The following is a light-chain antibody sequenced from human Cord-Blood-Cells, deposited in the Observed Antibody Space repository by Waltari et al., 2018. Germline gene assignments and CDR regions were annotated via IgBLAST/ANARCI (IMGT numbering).Light chain of an antibody. CDR2: EVS. CDR1: SSAVGSYNL. J-gene: IGLJ2*01. V-gene: IGLV2-23*02. CDR3: CSYAGSSTFKVV. Sequence: QSALTQPASVSGSPGQSITISCTGTSSAVGSYNLVSWYQQHPGKAPKLMIYEVSKRPSGVSNRFAGSKSGNTASLTISGLQAEDEADYYCCSYAGSSTFKVVFGGGTKLTVL.